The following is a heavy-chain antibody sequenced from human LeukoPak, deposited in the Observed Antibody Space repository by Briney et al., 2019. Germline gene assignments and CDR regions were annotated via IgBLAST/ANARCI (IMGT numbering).Heavy chain of an antibody. CDR3: ARDIEEWEPYYFDY. Sequence: GGSLRLSCAASGFTFSTYWMHWVRQAPGKGLVWVSRISSDGSITGYADSVKGRFTISRDNSKNTLYVQMNSLRAEDTAVYYCARDIEEWEPYYFDYWGQGTLVTVSS. D-gene: IGHD1-14*01. V-gene: IGHV3-74*01. CDR2: ISSDGSIT. J-gene: IGHJ4*02. CDR1: GFTFSTYW.